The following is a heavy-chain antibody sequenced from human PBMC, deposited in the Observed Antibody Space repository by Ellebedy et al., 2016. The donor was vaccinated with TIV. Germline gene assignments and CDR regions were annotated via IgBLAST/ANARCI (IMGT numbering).Heavy chain of an antibody. Sequence: GESLKISCAASGFTFSSNWMSWVRQAPGKGLEWVSVIGGSGDTYYADSVKGRFTISRDNAKNTLYLQMNSLRAEDTAVYYCATGVPRGVILQDAFDIWGQGTMVTVSS. D-gene: IGHD3-10*01. CDR1: GFTFSSNW. CDR3: ATGVPRGVILQDAFDI. J-gene: IGHJ3*02. CDR2: IGGSGDT. V-gene: IGHV3-66*01.